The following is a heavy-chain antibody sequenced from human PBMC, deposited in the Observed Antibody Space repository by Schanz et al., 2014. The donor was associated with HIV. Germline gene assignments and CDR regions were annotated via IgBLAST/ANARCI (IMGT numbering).Heavy chain of an antibody. CDR3: AKAGLFFGQLWLGFFDY. J-gene: IGHJ4*02. Sequence: QLLESGGGLVQPGGLLRLSCAASGFTFSGFAMSWVRQVPGKGLEWVAVISHNGNNDYYAESVKGRVTISRDNSKNTLYLQMNNLKTEDTAVYYCAKAGLFFGQLWLGFFDYWGQGAQVTVSS. V-gene: IGHV3-30*18. CDR2: ISHNGNND. CDR1: GFTFSGFA. D-gene: IGHD5-18*01.